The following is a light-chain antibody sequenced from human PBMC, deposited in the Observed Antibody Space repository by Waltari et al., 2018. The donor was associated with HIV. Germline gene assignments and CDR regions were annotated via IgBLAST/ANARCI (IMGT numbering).Light chain of an antibody. V-gene: IGLV2-14*01. CDR2: DVS. Sequence: QSALTQPASVSGSPGQSITISCTGTTSDVGGKNYVSWYQKHPGKAPKLLIYDVSNPPSGVSNRFSGSKSGHTASLTISGLQAEDEADYYCSSYTRSSTLFGGGTKLTVL. CDR1: TSDVGGKNY. CDR3: SSYTRSSTL. J-gene: IGLJ2*01.